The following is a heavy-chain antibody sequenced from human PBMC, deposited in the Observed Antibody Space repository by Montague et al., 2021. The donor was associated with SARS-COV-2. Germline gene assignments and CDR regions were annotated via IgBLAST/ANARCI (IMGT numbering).Heavy chain of an antibody. J-gene: IGHJ5*02. CDR2: IYYSGST. D-gene: IGHD3-10*01. CDR1: GGSISSSSHY. CDR3: ARLVWFGELSSENWFDP. V-gene: IGHV4-39*01. Sequence: SETLSLTCTVSGGSISSSSHYWGWILQPPGKGLEWIGSIYYSGSTYYNSSLKSRVTISVDTSKNQFSLKLNSVTAADTAVYYCARLVWFGELSSENWFDPWGQGTLVTVSS.